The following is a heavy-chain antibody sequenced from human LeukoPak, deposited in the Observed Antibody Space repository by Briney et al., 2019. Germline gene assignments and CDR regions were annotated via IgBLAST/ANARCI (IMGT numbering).Heavy chain of an antibody. V-gene: IGHV1-46*01. J-gene: IGHJ3*02. CDR3: ARRDTAMVRGGAFDI. D-gene: IGHD5-18*01. CDR1: GYTFTSYY. CDR2: INPSGGST. Sequence: ASVKVSCKASGYTFTSYYMHRVRQAPGQGLEWMGIINPSGGSTSYAQKFQGRVTMTRDTSTRTVYMELSSLRSEDTAVYYCARRDTAMVRGGAFDIWGQGTMVTVSS.